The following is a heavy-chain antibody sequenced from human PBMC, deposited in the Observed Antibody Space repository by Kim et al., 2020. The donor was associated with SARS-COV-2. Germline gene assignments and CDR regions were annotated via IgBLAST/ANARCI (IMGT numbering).Heavy chain of an antibody. CDR1: GYTFTSYA. V-gene: IGHV7-4-1*02. CDR3: ARRAWIQLWLEYYYYGMDV. Sequence: ASVKVSCKASGYTFTSYAMNWVRQAPGQGLEWMGWINTNTGNPTYAQGFTGRFVFSLDTSVSTAYLQISSLKAEDTAVYYCARRAWIQLWLEYYYYGMDVWGQETTVTVSS. D-gene: IGHD5-18*01. CDR2: INTNTGNP. J-gene: IGHJ6*02.